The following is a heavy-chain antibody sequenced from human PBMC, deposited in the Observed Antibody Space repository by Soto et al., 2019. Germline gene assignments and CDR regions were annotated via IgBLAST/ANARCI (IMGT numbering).Heavy chain of an antibody. D-gene: IGHD6-13*01. Sequence: LSLTCTVSGGSISSGGYYWSWIRQHPGKGLEWIGYNYYSGSTYYNPSLKSRVTITVDTSKNQFSLKLSSVTAADTAVYYVARMCQQLVHRFDPRGQRTLVTVSS. J-gene: IGHJ5*02. CDR2: NYYSGST. CDR3: ARMCQQLVHRFDP. V-gene: IGHV4-31*03. CDR1: GGSISSGGYY.